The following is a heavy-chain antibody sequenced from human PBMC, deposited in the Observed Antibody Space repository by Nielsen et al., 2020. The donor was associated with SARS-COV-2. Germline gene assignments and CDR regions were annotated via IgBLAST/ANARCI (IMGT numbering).Heavy chain of an antibody. D-gene: IGHD6-13*01. CDR1: GFKFSSFA. CDR3: ASDSPYGSSWYPVHH. Sequence: GESLKISCAASGFKFSSFAMSWVRQAPGKGPEWVSAVSGSTDYTYYADSVKGRFTISRDNSKSTVYLEMNSLRGEDTAVYYCASDSPYGSSWYPVHHWGQGTLLTVSS. J-gene: IGHJ4*02. CDR2: VSGSTDYT. V-gene: IGHV3-23*01.